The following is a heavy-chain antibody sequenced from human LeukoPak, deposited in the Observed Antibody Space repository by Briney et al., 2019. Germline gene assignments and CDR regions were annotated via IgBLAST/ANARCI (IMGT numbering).Heavy chain of an antibody. J-gene: IGHJ4*02. CDR3: ARAPHYYDSSGLYYFDY. Sequence: SETLSLTCAVSGGSISSSYYWSWIRQPPGKGLEWIGYIYYSGSTNYNPSLKSRVTISVDTSKNQFSLKLSSVTAADTAVYYCARAPHYYDSSGLYYFDYWGQGTLVTVSS. CDR1: GGSISSSYY. D-gene: IGHD3-22*01. V-gene: IGHV4-61*01. CDR2: IYYSGST.